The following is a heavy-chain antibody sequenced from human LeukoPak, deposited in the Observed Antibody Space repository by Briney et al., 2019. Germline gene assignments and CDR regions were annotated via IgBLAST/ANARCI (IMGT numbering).Heavy chain of an antibody. CDR2: INHSGST. J-gene: IGHJ4*02. CDR1: GGSLSGYY. D-gene: IGHD6-13*01. V-gene: IGHV4-34*01. CDR3: ARDRWFSSSWYGRTIDY. Sequence: SETLSLTCAVYGGSLSGYYWSWIRQPPGKGLEWIGEINHSGSTNYNPSLKSRVTISVDTSKNQFSLKLSSVTAADTAVYSCARDRWFSSSWYGRTIDYWGQGTLVTVSS.